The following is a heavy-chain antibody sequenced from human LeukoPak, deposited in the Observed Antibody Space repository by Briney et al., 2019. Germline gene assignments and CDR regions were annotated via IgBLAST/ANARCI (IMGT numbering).Heavy chain of an antibody. CDR1: GDSVSGYGFY. D-gene: IGHD6-13*01. J-gene: IGHJ6*02. V-gene: IGHV4-61*08. CDR2: VSYSGNT. CDR3: ARDRMYSSSRYYFYLMDV. Sequence: PPETLSLTCTVSGDSVSGYGFYWSWIRQPPGRGLEWIGYVSYSGNTNYSPSLKSRISISVDTSKSQFSLELSSVTAADTAVYYCARDRMYSSSRYYFYLMDVWGQGTTVTVSS.